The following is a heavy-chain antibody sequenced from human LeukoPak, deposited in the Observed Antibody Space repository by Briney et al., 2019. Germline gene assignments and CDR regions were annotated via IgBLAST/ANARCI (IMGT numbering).Heavy chain of an antibody. CDR2: ISSSSSYI. V-gene: IGHV3-21*01. J-gene: IGHJ4*02. CDR3: ARDDGNYDILTGPGD. D-gene: IGHD3-9*01. Sequence: GRSLRLSCAASGFTISSYSMNWVRQAPGKGLEWVSSISSSSSYIYYADSVKGRFTISRDNAKNSLYLQMNSLRAEDTAVYYCARDDGNYDILTGPGDWGQGTLVTVSS. CDR1: GFTISSYS.